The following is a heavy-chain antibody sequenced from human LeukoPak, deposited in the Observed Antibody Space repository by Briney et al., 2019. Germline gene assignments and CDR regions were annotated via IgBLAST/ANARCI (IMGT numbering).Heavy chain of an antibody. J-gene: IGHJ5*02. CDR1: GGSISSSSYY. CDR3: AREDRIAADGGWFDP. Sequence: PSETLSLTCTVSGGSISSSSYYWGWIRQPPGKGLEWIGSIHYSGSTNYNPSLKSRVTISVDTSKNQFSLKLSSVTAADTAVYYCAREDRIAADGGWFDPWGQGTLVTVSS. CDR2: IHYSGST. D-gene: IGHD6-13*01. V-gene: IGHV4-39*07.